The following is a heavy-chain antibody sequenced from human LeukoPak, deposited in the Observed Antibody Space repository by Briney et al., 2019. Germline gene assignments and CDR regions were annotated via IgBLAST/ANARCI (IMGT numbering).Heavy chain of an antibody. Sequence: SETLSLTCAVSGGSISSSDWWSWVRQTPGKGLEWIGNIYHGGITKYNPSLKSRVTISVDKSKNQFSLRLSSVTAADTAVYYCAREWGDYGDYGSYYYFGMDVWGQGTTVTVSS. CDR1: GGSISSSDW. J-gene: IGHJ6*02. D-gene: IGHD4-17*01. V-gene: IGHV4-4*02. CDR3: AREWGDYGDYGSYYYFGMDV. CDR2: IYHGGIT.